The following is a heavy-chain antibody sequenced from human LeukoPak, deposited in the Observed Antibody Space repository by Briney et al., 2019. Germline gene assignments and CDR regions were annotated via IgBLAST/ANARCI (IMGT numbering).Heavy chain of an antibody. CDR2: IYYSGST. CDR1: GGSISSGGYY. J-gene: IGHJ4*02. V-gene: IGHV4-31*03. D-gene: IGHD6-6*01. Sequence: SETLSLTCTVSGGSISSGGYYWSWIRQHPGKGLEWIGYIYYSGSTYYIPSLKSRVTISVDTSKNQFSLKLSSVTAADTAVYYCARGLGQLAFFDYWGQGTLVTVSS. CDR3: ARGLGQLAFFDY.